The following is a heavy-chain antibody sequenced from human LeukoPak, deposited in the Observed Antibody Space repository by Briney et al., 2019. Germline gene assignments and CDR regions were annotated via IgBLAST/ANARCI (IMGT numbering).Heavy chain of an antibody. J-gene: IGHJ4*02. CDR2: ISSSSSYI. V-gene: IGHV3-21*01. D-gene: IGHD3-10*01. CDR3: ASSITILRVVIPYFVS. CDR1: GFTFSNYF. Sequence: GGSLRLSCAASGFTFSNYFMNWVRRAPGKGLEWVSSISSSSSYIYYADSVKGRFTTSRDTAKNSLYPQMISMRAECTAVYYSASSITILRVVIPYFVSWGEGALGTVSS.